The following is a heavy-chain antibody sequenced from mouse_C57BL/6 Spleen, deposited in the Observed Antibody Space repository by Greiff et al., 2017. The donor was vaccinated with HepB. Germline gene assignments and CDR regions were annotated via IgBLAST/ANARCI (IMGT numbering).Heavy chain of an antibody. D-gene: IGHD3-3*01. Sequence: EVQLVESGEGLVKPGGSLKLSCAASGFTFSSYAMSWVRQTPEKRLEWVAYISSGGDYIYYADTVKGRFTISRDNARNTLYLQMSSLKSEDTAMYYCTRDQGTGYAMDYWGQGTSVTVSS. V-gene: IGHV5-9-1*02. CDR1: GFTFSSYA. J-gene: IGHJ4*01. CDR3: TRDQGTGYAMDY. CDR2: ISSGGDYI.